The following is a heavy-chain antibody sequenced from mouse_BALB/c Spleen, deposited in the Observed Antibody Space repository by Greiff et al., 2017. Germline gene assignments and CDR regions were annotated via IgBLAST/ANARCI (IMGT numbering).Heavy chain of an antibody. D-gene: IGHD2-9*01. Sequence: VQLQQSGAELVRPGASVTLSCKASGFTFTDYEMHWVKQTPVHGLEWIGAIDPETGGTAYNQKFKGKATLTADKSSSTAYMELRSLTSEDSAVYYCTRREAYYGYSYAMDYWGQGTSVTVSS. J-gene: IGHJ4*01. CDR2: IDPETGGT. CDR3: TRREAYYGYSYAMDY. V-gene: IGHV1-15*01. CDR1: GFTFTDYE.